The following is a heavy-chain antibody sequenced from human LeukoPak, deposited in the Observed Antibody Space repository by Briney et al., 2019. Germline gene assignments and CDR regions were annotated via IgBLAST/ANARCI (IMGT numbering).Heavy chain of an antibody. V-gene: IGHV4-4*09. J-gene: IGHJ3*02. CDR3: ARQKCTSTSCLTKNAFDI. CDR2: IYTSGST. D-gene: IGHD2-2*01. CDR1: GSISGYY. Sequence: PSETLSLTCTVSGSISGYYWSWIRQPPGKGLEWIGYIYTSGSTNYNPSLENRVTIPVDTSKNQFSLDLSSVTAADTAVYYCARQKCTSTSCLTKNAFDIWGQGTMVTVSS.